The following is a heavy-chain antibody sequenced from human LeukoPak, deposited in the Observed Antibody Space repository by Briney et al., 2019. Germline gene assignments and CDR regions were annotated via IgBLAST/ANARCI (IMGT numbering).Heavy chain of an antibody. D-gene: IGHD6-25*01. CDR2: ISSSSYI. Sequence: PGGSLRLSCAASGFTFSSYSMNWVRQAPGKGLEWVSSISSSSYIYYADSVKGRFTISRDNAKNSLYLQMNSLRAEDTAVYYCARSANPHYFDYWGQGTLVTVSS. CDR3: ARSANPHYFDY. CDR1: GFTFSSYS. J-gene: IGHJ4*02. V-gene: IGHV3-21*01.